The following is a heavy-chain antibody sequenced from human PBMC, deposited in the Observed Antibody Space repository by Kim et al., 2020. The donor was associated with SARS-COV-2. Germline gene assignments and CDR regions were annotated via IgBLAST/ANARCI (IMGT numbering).Heavy chain of an antibody. CDR2: ISSNGGST. CDR1: GFTFSSYA. J-gene: IGHJ4*02. D-gene: IGHD3-10*01. CDR3: VKSTYGSGSYYGDY. Sequence: GGSLRLSCSASGFTFSSYAMHWVRQAPGKGLEYVSAISSNGGSTYYADSVKGRFTISRDNSKNTLYLQMSSLRAEDTAVYYCVKSTYGSGSYYGDYWGQGTLVTVSS. V-gene: IGHV3-64D*06.